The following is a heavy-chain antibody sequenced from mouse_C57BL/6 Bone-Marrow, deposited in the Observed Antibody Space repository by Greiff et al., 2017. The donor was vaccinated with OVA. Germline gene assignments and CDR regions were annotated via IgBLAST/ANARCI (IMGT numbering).Heavy chain of an antibody. D-gene: IGHD1-1*01. V-gene: IGHV1-72*01. CDR3: ARDYYYGSSYGYFDV. CDR2: IDPNSGGT. Sequence: LQQPGASVKLSCKASGYTFTSYWMHWVKQRPGRGLEWIGRIDPNSGGTKYNEKFKSKATLTVDKPSSTAYMQLSSLTSEDSAVYYCARDYYYGSSYGYFDVWGTGTTVTVSS. CDR1: GYTFTSYW. J-gene: IGHJ1*03.